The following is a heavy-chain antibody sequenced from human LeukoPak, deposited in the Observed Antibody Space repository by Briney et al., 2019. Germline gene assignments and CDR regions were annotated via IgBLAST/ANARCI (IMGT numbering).Heavy chain of an antibody. V-gene: IGHV3-30-3*01. CDR3: ARDQTKGIFGVAPQVDY. CDR2: ISYDGSNK. CDR1: GFTFSSYA. D-gene: IGHD3-3*01. J-gene: IGHJ4*02. Sequence: HAGGSLRLSCAASGFTFSSYAMHWVRQAPGKGLEWVAVISYDGSNKYYADSVKGRFTISRDNSKNTLYLQMNSLGAEDTAVYYCARDQTKGIFGVAPQVDYWGQGTLVTVSS.